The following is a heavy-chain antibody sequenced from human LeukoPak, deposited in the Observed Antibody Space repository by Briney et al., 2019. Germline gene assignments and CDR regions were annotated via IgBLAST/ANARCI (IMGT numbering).Heavy chain of an antibody. CDR2: IRYDGSNK. J-gene: IGHJ3*02. D-gene: IGHD3-22*01. CDR1: GFTFSSYG. V-gene: IGHV3-30*02. Sequence: TGGSLRLSCVASGFTFSSYGMHWVRQAPGKGLEWVSFIRYDGSNKYYADSVKGRFTISRDNSKNTLYLQMNSLRAEDTAVYYCAKDRHYYDSSGFSFDAFDIWGQGTMVTVSS. CDR3: AKDRHYYDSSGFSFDAFDI.